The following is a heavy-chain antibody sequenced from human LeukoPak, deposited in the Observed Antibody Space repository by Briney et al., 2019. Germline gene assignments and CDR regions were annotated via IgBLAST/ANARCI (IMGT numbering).Heavy chain of an antibody. V-gene: IGHV1-2*02. CDR2: INPNSGGT. Sequence: ASVKVSCKASGYTFTGYYMHWVRQAPGQGLEWMGWINPNSGGTNYAQKFQGRVTMTRDTSISTAYMELSRLRSDDTAVYYCAREEAVAGGAFDTWGQGTMVTVSS. CDR1: GYTFTGYY. D-gene: IGHD6-19*01. J-gene: IGHJ3*02. CDR3: AREEAVAGGAFDT.